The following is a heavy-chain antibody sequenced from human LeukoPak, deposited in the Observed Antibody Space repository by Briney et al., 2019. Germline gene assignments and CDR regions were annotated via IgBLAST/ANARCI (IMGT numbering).Heavy chain of an antibody. J-gene: IGHJ4*02. CDR3: ARDSALAQAVMFDY. Sequence: SETLSLTCTVSGYSINSGYYWGWIRQPPGKGLEWIGSVDHNGSTYYNPSLKSRVTISVDTSKSQFSLKLRSVTAADTAFYYCARDSALAQAVMFDYWGQGTLVTVSS. CDR1: GYSINSGYY. D-gene: IGHD6-19*01. CDR2: VDHNGST. V-gene: IGHV4-38-2*02.